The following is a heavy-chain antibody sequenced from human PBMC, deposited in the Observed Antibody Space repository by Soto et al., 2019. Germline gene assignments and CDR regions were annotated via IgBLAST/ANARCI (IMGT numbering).Heavy chain of an antibody. CDR1: GCTFTRYG. V-gene: IGHV1-18*01. D-gene: IGHD1-7*01. J-gene: IGHJ6*01. CDR3: ARGELYYYGMDV. CDR2: IXAYNGXT. Sequence: GXSVKVSCKASGCTFTRYGISWVRQAPGQGVEWMGWIXAYNGXTHYAQKLKGXXTMPTDTXXSTDYMELRGLRSEVTAVYYCARGELYYYGMDVWGQGTTVTVSS.